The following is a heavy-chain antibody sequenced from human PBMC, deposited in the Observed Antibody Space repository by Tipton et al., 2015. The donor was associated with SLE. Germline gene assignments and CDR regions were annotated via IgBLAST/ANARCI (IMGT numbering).Heavy chain of an antibody. V-gene: IGHV4-61*02. J-gene: IGHJ6*03. Sequence: TLSLTCTASGGSISRGSYYWSWIRQPAGKGLEWIGRIYTSGSTNYNPSLKSRVTISVDTSKNQFSLKLSSVTAADTAVYYCARAIAYQQLAPMDVWGKGTTVTVSS. CDR3: ARAIAYQQLAPMDV. D-gene: IGHD6-13*01. CDR1: GGSISRGSYY. CDR2: IYTSGST.